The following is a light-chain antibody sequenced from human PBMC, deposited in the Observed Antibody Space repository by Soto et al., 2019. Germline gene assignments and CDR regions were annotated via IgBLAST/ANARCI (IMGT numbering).Light chain of an antibody. CDR3: QHYNSYSEA. CDR2: KAS. CDR1: QSISNW. V-gene: IGKV1-5*03. Sequence: DIQMTQSPSTLSASVGDSVTITCRASQSISNWLAWHQQKPGKAPKLLISKASSLESGVPSRFSGSGSGTEFTLTISSLQPDDFATYYCQHYNSYSEAFGQGTKVDI. J-gene: IGKJ1*01.